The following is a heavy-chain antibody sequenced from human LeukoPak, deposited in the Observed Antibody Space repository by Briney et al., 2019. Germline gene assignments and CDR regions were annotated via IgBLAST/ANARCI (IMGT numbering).Heavy chain of an antibody. CDR3: ARGANWGSPDY. D-gene: IGHD7-27*01. CDR1: GGSISSDY. J-gene: IGHJ4*02. CDR2: IYYSGTT. Sequence: KPSETLSLTCTVSGGSISSDYWSWIRQSPGKGLEWIGYIYYSGTTSYNPSLKSRVTISLDTSNNQFSLKLSSVTAADTAVYYGARGANWGSPDYWGQGTLVTVSS. V-gene: IGHV4-59*01.